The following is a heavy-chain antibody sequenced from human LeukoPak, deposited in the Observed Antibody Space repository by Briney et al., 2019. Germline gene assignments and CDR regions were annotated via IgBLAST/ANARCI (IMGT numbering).Heavy chain of an antibody. CDR3: AKVKSGYYYYYYYGMDV. D-gene: IGHD3-3*01. Sequence: PGGSLRLSCAASGFTFSSYGMHWVRQAPGKGLEWVAVIWYDGSNKYYADSVKGRFTISRDNSKNTLYLQMNSLRAEDTAVYYCAKVKSGYYYYYYYGMDVWGQGTTVTVSS. CDR1: GFTFSSYG. J-gene: IGHJ6*02. CDR2: IWYDGSNK. V-gene: IGHV3-30*02.